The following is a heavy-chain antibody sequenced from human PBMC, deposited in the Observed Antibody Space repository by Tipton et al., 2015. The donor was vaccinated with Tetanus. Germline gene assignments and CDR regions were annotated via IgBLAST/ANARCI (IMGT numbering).Heavy chain of an antibody. Sequence: SLRLSCAVSGFIFSNYRMNWDRQAPGKGLEWVSSISSTSSYIYYTDSVKGRFTISRDNTKNSLYLQMNSLRAEDTAVYYCASGSTLDYWGQGSLVTVSS. D-gene: IGHD6-25*01. V-gene: IGHV3-21*01. CDR1: GFIFSNYR. CDR2: ISSTSSYI. J-gene: IGHJ4*02. CDR3: ASGSTLDY.